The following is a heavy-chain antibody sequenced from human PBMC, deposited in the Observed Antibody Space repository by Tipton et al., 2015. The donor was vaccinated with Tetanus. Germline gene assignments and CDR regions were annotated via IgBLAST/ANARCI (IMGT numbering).Heavy chain of an antibody. V-gene: IGHV4-31*03. CDR3: ARDQARGARGWNFFDY. D-gene: IGHD1-26*01. CDR2: IYNSGST. Sequence: TLSLTCTVSGGSISSGGYYWSWIRQHPGKGLEWIGDIYNSGSTYYSPSLKSRLTISIDTSENQFSLKLNSVTAADTAVYYCARDQARGARGWNFFDYWGQGSVVTVSS. J-gene: IGHJ4*02. CDR1: GGSISSGGYY.